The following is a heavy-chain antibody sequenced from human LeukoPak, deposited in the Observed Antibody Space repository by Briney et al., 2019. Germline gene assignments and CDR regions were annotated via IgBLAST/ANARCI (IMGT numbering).Heavy chain of an antibody. CDR2: INPSGGST. V-gene: IGHV1-46*01. CDR1: GYTFTSYY. D-gene: IGHD3-22*01. CDR3: ARDSFYYYDSSGYYPSAY. J-gene: IGHJ4*02. Sequence: GASVKVSCKASGYTFTSYYKHWVRQAPGQGLEWMGIINPSGGSTSYAQKFQGRVTMTRDTSTSTVYMELSSLRSEDTAVYYCARDSFYYYDSSGYYPSAYWGQGTLVTVSS.